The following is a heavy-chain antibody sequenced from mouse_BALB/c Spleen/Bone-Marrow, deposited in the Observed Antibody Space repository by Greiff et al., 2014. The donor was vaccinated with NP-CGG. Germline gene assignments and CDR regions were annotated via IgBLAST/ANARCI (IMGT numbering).Heavy chain of an antibody. CDR2: ISTYSGNT. V-gene: IGHV1-67*01. Sequence: QVQLQQSEPELVRPGVSVKISCKGSGYTFTDYAMHWVKQSHAKSLEWIGVISTYSGNTNYNQKFKGKATMTVDESSSTAYMELARLTSEDSAIYYCARSGYGYDWFAYWGQGTLVTVSA. CDR1: GYTFTDYA. CDR3: ARSGYGYDWFAY. D-gene: IGHD2-2*01. J-gene: IGHJ3*01.